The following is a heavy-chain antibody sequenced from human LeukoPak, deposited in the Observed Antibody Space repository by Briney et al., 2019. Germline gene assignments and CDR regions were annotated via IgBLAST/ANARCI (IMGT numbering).Heavy chain of an antibody. Sequence: GGSLRLSCAASGFIFNTYSMNWVRQAPGKGLEWVSSISSSNDYIYYADSVKGRFTISRDNAKNSLYLQMHSLRAEDTAVYYCARVGSYESSGYPYYYYYYMDVWGKGTTVTVFS. V-gene: IGHV3-21*01. CDR3: ARVGSYESSGYPYYYYYYMDV. J-gene: IGHJ6*03. CDR2: ISSSNDYI. CDR1: GFIFNTYS. D-gene: IGHD3-22*01.